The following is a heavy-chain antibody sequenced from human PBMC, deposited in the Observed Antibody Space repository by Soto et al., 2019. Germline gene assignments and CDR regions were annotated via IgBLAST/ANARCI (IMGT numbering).Heavy chain of an antibody. Sequence: ASVKVSCKASGYTFTSYGISWVRQAPGRGLEWMGWISAYNGNTNYAQKLRGRVTMTTDTSTSTAYMELRSLRSDDTAVYYCARDGWYESDYGMDVWGQGTTVTVSS. CDR1: GYTFTSYG. D-gene: IGHD6-19*01. J-gene: IGHJ6*02. CDR2: ISAYNGNT. CDR3: ARDGWYESDYGMDV. V-gene: IGHV1-18*01.